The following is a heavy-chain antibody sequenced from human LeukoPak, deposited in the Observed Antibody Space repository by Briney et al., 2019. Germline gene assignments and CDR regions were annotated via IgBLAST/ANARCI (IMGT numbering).Heavy chain of an antibody. CDR1: GDPMSRYY. J-gene: IGHJ3*02. CDR3: AREEVPHGFDI. V-gene: IGHV4-59*01. CDR2: IYYSGST. Sequence: PSETLSLTCTVSGDPMSRYYWSWIRQPPGKGLEWIGYIYYSGSTNYNPSLKSRVTMSVDKSKNKFSLKLSSVTAADTAVYYCAREEVPHGFDIWGQGTMVTVSS.